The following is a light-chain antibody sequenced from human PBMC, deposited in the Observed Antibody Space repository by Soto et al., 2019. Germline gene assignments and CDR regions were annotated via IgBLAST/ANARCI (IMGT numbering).Light chain of an antibody. V-gene: IGLV1-44*01. CDR2: SDN. CDR1: NSNIGRNT. J-gene: IGLJ3*02. Sequence: QSVLTQPPSASGTPGQRGTISCSGSNSNIGRNTVNWYQQVPGAAPNLLIHSDNQRPSGVPDRFSGSRSGTSASLAISGLKSEDEADYYCAAWDESPNVPVFGGGTKLTVL. CDR3: AAWDESPNVPV.